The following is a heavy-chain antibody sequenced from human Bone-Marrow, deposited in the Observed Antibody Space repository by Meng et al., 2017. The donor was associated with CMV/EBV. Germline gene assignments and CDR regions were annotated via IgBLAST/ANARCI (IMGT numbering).Heavy chain of an antibody. Sequence: GESLKISCAASGFTFSSYWMSWVRQAPGKGLEWVASIKQDGSEKHYVDSVKGRFTISRDNAKNSLYLQMNSLRAEDTAVYYCARLGYDFWSGYPPSGGWFDPWGQGTLVTVSS. CDR3: ARLGYDFWSGYPPSGGWFDP. D-gene: IGHD3-3*01. J-gene: IGHJ5*02. CDR2: IKQDGSEK. CDR1: GFTFSSYW. V-gene: IGHV3-7*01.